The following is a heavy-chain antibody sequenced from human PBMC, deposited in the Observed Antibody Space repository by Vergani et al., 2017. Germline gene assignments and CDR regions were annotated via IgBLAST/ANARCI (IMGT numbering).Heavy chain of an antibody. V-gene: IGHV4-31*03. Sequence: QVQLQESGPGLVKPSQTLSLTCTVSGGSISSGGYYWSWIRQHPGKGLEWIGYIYYSGSTYYNPSLKSRVTISVDTSKNQFSLKLSSVTAADTAVYYCAIRHYDILTGYYSPTSWGQGTLVTVSS. J-gene: IGHJ5*02. D-gene: IGHD3-9*01. CDR1: GGSISSGGYY. CDR2: IYYSGST. CDR3: AIRHYDILTGYYSPTS.